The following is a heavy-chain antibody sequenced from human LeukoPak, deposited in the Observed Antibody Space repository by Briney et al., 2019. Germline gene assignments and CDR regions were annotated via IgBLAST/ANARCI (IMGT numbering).Heavy chain of an antibody. CDR1: GGTFSSYA. CDR3: ARELPYCSSTSCYPNFDY. D-gene: IGHD2-2*01. Sequence: ASVKVSCKASGGTFSSYAISWVRQAPGQGLEWMGGIIPIFGTANYAQKFQGRVTITADESTSTAYMELSSLRSEDTAVYYCARELPYCSSTSCYPNFDYWGQGTLVTVSS. J-gene: IGHJ4*02. V-gene: IGHV1-69*13. CDR2: IIPIFGTA.